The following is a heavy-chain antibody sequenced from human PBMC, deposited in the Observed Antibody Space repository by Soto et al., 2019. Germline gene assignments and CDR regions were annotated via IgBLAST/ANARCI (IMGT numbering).Heavy chain of an antibody. V-gene: IGHV4-31*03. CDR1: GGSISSGGYY. CDR3: ARVPLFREYYFDY. D-gene: IGHD3-10*01. CDR2: IYYSGST. Sequence: TSETLSLTCTVSGGSISSGGYYWSWIRQHPGKGLEWIGYIYYSGSTYYNPSLKSRVTISVDTSKNQFSLKLSSVTAADTAVYYCARVPLFREYYFDYWGQGTLVTVSS. J-gene: IGHJ4*02.